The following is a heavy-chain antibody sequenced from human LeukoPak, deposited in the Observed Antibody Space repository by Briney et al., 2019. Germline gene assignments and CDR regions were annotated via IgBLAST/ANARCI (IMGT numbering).Heavy chain of an antibody. D-gene: IGHD2-15*01. J-gene: IGHJ6*04. CDR2: IYHSGST. CDR3: ARVVVVAATDYGMDV. V-gene: IGHV4-31*03. CDR1: GGSISRGGYY. Sequence: PSQTLSLTCTVSGGSISRGGYYWSWIRQHTGTGLEWIGYIYHSGSTYYNPSLKSRVTISVDTSKNQFSLKLSSVTAADTVVYYCARVVVVAATDYGMDVWGKGTTVTVSS.